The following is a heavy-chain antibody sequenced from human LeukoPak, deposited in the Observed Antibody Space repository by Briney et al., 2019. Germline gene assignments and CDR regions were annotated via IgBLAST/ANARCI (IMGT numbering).Heavy chain of an antibody. CDR2: IYYTGST. Sequence: SETLSLTCTVSGGSVNSYYWSWIRQPPGEGLAWIGYIYYTGSTSYNPSLKSRVTMSVDTSKNQLSLKVSSVTAADTAVYYCARWYCVSNTCYHMDVWGKGTTVTVSS. V-gene: IGHV4-59*02. CDR3: ARWYCVSNTCYHMDV. D-gene: IGHD2-2*01. CDR1: GGSVNSYY. J-gene: IGHJ6*03.